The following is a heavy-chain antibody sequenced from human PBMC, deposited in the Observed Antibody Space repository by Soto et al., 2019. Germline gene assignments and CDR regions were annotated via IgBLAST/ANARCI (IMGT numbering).Heavy chain of an antibody. CDR1: GFSLETSGMG. CDR3: ALSLYHYDISSHYTYWYFDL. J-gene: IGHJ2*01. V-gene: IGHV2-5*02. CDR2: LYCDDDK. D-gene: IGHD3-22*01. Sequence: QITLKESGPTLVKPTQTLTLTCAFSGFSLETSGMGMSWIRQPPGKALEWLALLYCDDDKRYSPSLKNRLTLTKYTSNSQLVLTCPNDDPVDTATSFCALSLYHYDISSHYTYWYFDLWGRATLVTVSS.